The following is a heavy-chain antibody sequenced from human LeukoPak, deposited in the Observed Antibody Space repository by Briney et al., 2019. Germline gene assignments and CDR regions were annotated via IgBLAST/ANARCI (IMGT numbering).Heavy chain of an antibody. V-gene: IGHV1-46*01. CDR1: GYTFTRYG. D-gene: IGHD6-6*01. Sequence: ASVKVSCKASGYTFTRYGISWVRQAPGQGLEWMGIINPSGGSTSYAQKFQGRVTMTRDTSTSTVYMELSSLRSEDTAVYYCARGRGRIAARHWFDPWGQGTLVTVSS. CDR3: ARGRGRIAARHWFDP. CDR2: INPSGGST. J-gene: IGHJ5*02.